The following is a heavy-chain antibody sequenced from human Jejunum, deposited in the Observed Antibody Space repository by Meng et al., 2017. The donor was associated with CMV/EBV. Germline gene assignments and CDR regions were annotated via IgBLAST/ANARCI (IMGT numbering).Heavy chain of an antibody. J-gene: IGHJ1*01. V-gene: IGHV3-30*02. CDR1: GCSFSNHG. Sequence: SCTASGCSFSNHGMHWVRQAPGMGLEWVAFIQYDGRNKYYADSVKGRITISRDNSKNMLYLQMYNLRPEDTAVYYCAKDVFQQLSFHYWGQGTLVTVSS. CDR3: AKDVFQQLSFHY. CDR2: IQYDGRNK. D-gene: IGHD6-13*01.